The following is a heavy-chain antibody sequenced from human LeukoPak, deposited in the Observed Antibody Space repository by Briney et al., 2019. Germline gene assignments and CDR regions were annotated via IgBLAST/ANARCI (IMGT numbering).Heavy chain of an antibody. V-gene: IGHV3-30-3*01. CDR3: ARVPIAAAAPDAFDI. CDR2: ISYDGSNK. Sequence: GGSLRLSCAASGFTFSSYAMHWVRQAPGKGLEWVAVISYDGSNKYYADSVKGRFTISKDNSKNTLYLQMNSLRAEDTAVYYCARVPIAAAAPDAFDIWGQGTMVTVSS. CDR1: GFTFSSYA. D-gene: IGHD6-13*01. J-gene: IGHJ3*02.